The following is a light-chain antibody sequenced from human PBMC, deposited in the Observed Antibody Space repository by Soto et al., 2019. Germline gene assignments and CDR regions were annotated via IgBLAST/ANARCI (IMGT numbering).Light chain of an antibody. V-gene: IGKV3-15*01. J-gene: IGKJ4*01. CDR2: ATS. CDR1: RSVSRN. CDR3: QHYNNWPLT. Sequence: EIVMTQSPATLSVSPGERASLSCRPSRSVSRNLAWYQQKPGQTPRLLIYATSTRATGIPARFSGSGSGTEFTLTISSLQSEDFAVYYCQHYNNWPLTFGGGTKVEIK.